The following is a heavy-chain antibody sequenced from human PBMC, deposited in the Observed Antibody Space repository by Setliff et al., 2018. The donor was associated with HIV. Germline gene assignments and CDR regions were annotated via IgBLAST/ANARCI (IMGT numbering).Heavy chain of an antibody. CDR3: ARTKDCSSISCPGTHHHYYMDV. J-gene: IGHJ6*03. D-gene: IGHD2-2*01. CDR1: GGSISTGYYY. Sequence: SETLSLTCTVSGGSISTGYYYWGWIRQPPGKGLEWIGSIYYSGSTYYNPSLKSRVTISVDTSKNQFSLKLSSVTAADTAVYYCARTKDCSSISCPGTHHHYYMDVWGKGTTVTVS. CDR2: IYYSGST. V-gene: IGHV4-39*01.